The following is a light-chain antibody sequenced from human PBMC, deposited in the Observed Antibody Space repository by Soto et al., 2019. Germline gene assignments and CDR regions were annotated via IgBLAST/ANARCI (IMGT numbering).Light chain of an antibody. Sequence: DIQMTQSPSSLSASVGDRVTITCRASQAIDSWLAWYQQKPGEAPKLLIFTGSLLHSGVPPRFSGNGSGTEFTLAISSLQPDDFATYYCQQYNNYPRTFGQGTKVDI. CDR3: QQYNNYPRT. J-gene: IGKJ1*01. V-gene: IGKV1-9*01. CDR2: TGS. CDR1: QAIDSW.